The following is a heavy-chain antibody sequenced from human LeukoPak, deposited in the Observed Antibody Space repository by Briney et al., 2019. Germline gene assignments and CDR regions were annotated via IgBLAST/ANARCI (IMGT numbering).Heavy chain of an antibody. CDR1: GFTFSSYA. CDR2: ISYDGSNK. J-gene: IGHJ5*02. V-gene: IGHV3-30-3*01. CDR3: AKEAVYDSSGYYLSNWFDP. Sequence: GGSLRLSCAASGFTFSSYAMHWVRQAPGKGLEWVAVISYDGSNKYYADSVKGRFTISRDNSKNTLYLQMNSLRAEDTAVYYCAKEAVYDSSGYYLSNWFDPWGQGTLVTVSS. D-gene: IGHD3-22*01.